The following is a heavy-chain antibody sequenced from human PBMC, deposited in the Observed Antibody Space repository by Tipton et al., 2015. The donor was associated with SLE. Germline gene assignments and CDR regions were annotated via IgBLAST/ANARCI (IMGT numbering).Heavy chain of an antibody. D-gene: IGHD3-3*01. V-gene: IGHV4-34*01. CDR2: IYHSGSS. CDR1: GGSFRGYY. Sequence: LRLSCAVYGGSFRGYYWSWIRQPPGKGLEWIGEIYHSGSSNYKASLKSRVTISVDTTKNQFSLKLRSVTAADTAAYYCASQYYDFWSGPSAFDIWGQGTMVTVSS. CDR3: ASQYYDFWSGPSAFDI. J-gene: IGHJ3*02.